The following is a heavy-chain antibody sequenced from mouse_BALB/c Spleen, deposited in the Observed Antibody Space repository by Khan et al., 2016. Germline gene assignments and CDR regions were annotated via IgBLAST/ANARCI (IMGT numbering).Heavy chain of an antibody. CDR1: GYTFTDYA. J-gene: IGHJ1*01. CDR2: ISTYNGNT. Sequence: VQLQESGPEVVRPGVSVKISCKGSGYTFTDYAMHWVKQSHAKSLEWIGVISTYNGNTNYNQKFKGKATMTVDKSSSTAYMELARLTSEDSAIYYCAREGGITTERRYFDVWGAGTTVTVSS. V-gene: IGHV1S137*01. CDR3: AREGGITTERRYFDV. D-gene: IGHD1-1*01.